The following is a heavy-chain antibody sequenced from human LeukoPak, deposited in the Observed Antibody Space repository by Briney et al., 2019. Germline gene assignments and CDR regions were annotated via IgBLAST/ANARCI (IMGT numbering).Heavy chain of an antibody. Sequence: PGGALRLSCVASGFTFSTYWMGWVRPAPGKGLEWVSNIKQDGSEKHFADSVKGRFTISRDNAENSLYLQMNSLRAEDTGVYFWARDSAMVFGFFLFDPWGQGTLVTVSS. CDR1: GFTFSTYW. CDR2: IKQDGSEK. D-gene: IGHD3-16*01. CDR3: ARDSAMVFGFFLFDP. J-gene: IGHJ5*02. V-gene: IGHV3-7*01.